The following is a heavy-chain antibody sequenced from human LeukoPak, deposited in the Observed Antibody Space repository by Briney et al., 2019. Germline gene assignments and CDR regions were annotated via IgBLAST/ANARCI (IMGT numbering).Heavy chain of an antibody. CDR2: INHSGST. J-gene: IGHJ4*02. Sequence: SETLSLTCGVYGGSFSGYYWSWIRQPPGKGLEWIGEINHSGSTNYNPSLKSRVTISVDTSKNQFSLKLSSVTAAGTAVYYCARICGGDCYSDYWGQGTLVTVSS. D-gene: IGHD2-21*02. CDR3: ARICGGDCYSDY. CDR1: GGSFSGYY. V-gene: IGHV4-34*01.